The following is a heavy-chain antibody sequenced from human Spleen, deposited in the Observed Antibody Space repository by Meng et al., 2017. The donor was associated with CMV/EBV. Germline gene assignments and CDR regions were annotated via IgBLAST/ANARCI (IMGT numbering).Heavy chain of an antibody. CDR1: GGTFSSYT. CDR2: IIPILGIA. Sequence: SVKVSCKASGGTFSSYTFTWVRQAPGQGLEWMGRIIPILGIANYAQKFQGRVTITADKSTSTAYMELSSLRSEDTAVYYCAREYSSSSGYYYYGMDVWGQGTTVTVSS. CDR3: AREYSSSSGYYYYGMDV. D-gene: IGHD6-6*01. J-gene: IGHJ6*02. V-gene: IGHV1-69*04.